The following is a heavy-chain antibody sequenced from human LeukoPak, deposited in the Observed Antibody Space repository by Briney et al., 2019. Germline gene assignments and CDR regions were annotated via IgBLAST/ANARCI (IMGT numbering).Heavy chain of an antibody. CDR1: SVSISSDY. CDR3: TRGLRSYGLK. J-gene: IGHJ4*02. V-gene: IGHV4-59*01. CDR2: IYYTGNT. D-gene: IGHD5-18*01. Sequence: PSVTLSFTCTVSSVSISSDYWTWIRQPPGKGLEWIGNIYYTGNTNCNPSLKSRVTISIATSKNQFSLKLSSVTAAATAVYYCTRGLRSYGLKWGQGTVVTVSS.